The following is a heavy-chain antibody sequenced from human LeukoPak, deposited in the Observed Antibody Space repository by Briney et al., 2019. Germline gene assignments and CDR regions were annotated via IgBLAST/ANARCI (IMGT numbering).Heavy chain of an antibody. CDR1: GGSISSYY. J-gene: IGHJ5*02. Sequence: SETLSLTCTVSGGSISSYYWSWIRQPPGKGLEWIGYIYYSGSTNYNPSLKSRVTISVDTSKNQFSLKLSSVTAADTAVYYCARVPGTGWFDPWGQGTLVTVSS. V-gene: IGHV4-59*01. CDR2: IYYSGST. CDR3: ARVPGTGWFDP. D-gene: IGHD1-7*01.